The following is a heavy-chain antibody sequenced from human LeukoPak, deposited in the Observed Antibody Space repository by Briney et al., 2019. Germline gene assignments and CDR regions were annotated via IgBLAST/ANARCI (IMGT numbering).Heavy chain of an antibody. Sequence: GGSLRLPCAASGFTFSSYAMSWVRQAPGKGLEWVSAISGSGGSTYYADSVKGRFTISRDNSKNTLYLQMNSLRAEDTAVYYCAKLGSSGWPYGDAFDIWGQGTMVTVSS. D-gene: IGHD6-19*01. J-gene: IGHJ3*02. CDR2: ISGSGGST. V-gene: IGHV3-23*01. CDR3: AKLGSSGWPYGDAFDI. CDR1: GFTFSSYA.